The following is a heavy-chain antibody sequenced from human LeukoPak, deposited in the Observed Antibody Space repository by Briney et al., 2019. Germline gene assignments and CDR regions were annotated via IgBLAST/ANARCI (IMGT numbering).Heavy chain of an antibody. CDR1: GGSISSYY. V-gene: IGHV4-59*01. D-gene: IGHD6-13*01. CDR3: AGNSIAAAGT. J-gene: IGHJ4*02. Sequence: PSETLSLTCTVSGGSISSYYRSWIRQPPGKGLEWIGYIYYSGSTNYNPSLKSRVTISVDTSKNQFSLKLSSVTAADTAVYYCAGNSIAAAGTWGQGALVTVSS. CDR2: IYYSGST.